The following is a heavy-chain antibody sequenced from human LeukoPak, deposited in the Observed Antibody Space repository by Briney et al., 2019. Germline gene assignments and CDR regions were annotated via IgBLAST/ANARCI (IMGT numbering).Heavy chain of an antibody. Sequence: PSETLSLTCTVSGASIRSSFWNWIRQPPGRGLEWIGYLSMRGTTNYNPSLKSRVTISADTSENLFSLKVSSVTAADTAVYYCTRNRGYYVNDYWGQGILVTVSS. V-gene: IGHV4-59*01. CDR2: LSMRGTT. CDR3: TRNRGYYVNDY. J-gene: IGHJ4*02. D-gene: IGHD1-26*01. CDR1: GASIRSSF.